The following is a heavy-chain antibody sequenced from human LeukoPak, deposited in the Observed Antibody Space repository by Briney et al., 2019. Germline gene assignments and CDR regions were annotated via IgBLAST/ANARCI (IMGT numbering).Heavy chain of an antibody. CDR3: ARVRGGYCSGGSCYSAFDI. D-gene: IGHD2-15*01. CDR1: GFTFSSYW. CDR2: IKQDGSEK. V-gene: IGHV3-7*04. J-gene: IGHJ3*02. Sequence: PGGSLRLSCAASGFTFSSYWMSWVRQAPGKGLEWVAYIKQDGSEKYYVDSVKGRFTISRDNAQNSLYLQMNSLRAEDTAVYYCARVRGGYCSGGSCYSAFDIWGQGTMVTVSS.